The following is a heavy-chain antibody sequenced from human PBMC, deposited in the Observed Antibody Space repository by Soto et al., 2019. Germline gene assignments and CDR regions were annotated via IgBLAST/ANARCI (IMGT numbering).Heavy chain of an antibody. CDR2: IYHTGDA. D-gene: IGHD3-22*01. CDR1: GDSISNSRFY. CDR3: ARDFFDSSDYTTNWFDP. J-gene: IGHJ5*02. V-gene: IGHV4-39*01. Sequence: SETLSLTCSVSGDSISNSRFYWAWIRQPPGEGLEWIGSIYHTGDAYYNPSLKSRVTISVDTSKNQFSLKLTSVTAADAALYYCARDFFDSSDYTTNWFDPWGQGTLVTVSS.